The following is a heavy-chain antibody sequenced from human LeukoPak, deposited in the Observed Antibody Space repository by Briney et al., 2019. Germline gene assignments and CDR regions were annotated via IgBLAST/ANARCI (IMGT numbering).Heavy chain of an antibody. Sequence: GGSLRLSCAASGFTFSSYGMHWVRQAPGKGLEWVAVIWYDGSNKYYADSVKGRFTISRDNSKNTLYLQMNSLRVEDTAVYYCAKDPHTGYSFAYWGQGTLVTVSS. CDR1: GFTFSSYG. V-gene: IGHV3-33*06. J-gene: IGHJ4*02. D-gene: IGHD5-18*01. CDR2: IWYDGSNK. CDR3: AKDPHTGYSFAY.